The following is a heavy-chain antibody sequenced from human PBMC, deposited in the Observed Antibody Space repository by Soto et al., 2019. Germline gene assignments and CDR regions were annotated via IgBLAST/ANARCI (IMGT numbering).Heavy chain of an antibody. V-gene: IGHV3-7*04. CDR1: GFTFGTYW. CDR3: ATDLNWEHY. Sequence: EVQLVESGGGLVQPGGSLRLSCEASGFTFGTYWMTWVRQPPGKGLECVADIKPDGSERYYVDSVKGRFTISRDNAQNSLYLHMNSLRAEDTSVYYCATDLNWEHYWGQGTLVTVSS. CDR2: IKPDGSER. D-gene: IGHD7-27*01. J-gene: IGHJ4*02.